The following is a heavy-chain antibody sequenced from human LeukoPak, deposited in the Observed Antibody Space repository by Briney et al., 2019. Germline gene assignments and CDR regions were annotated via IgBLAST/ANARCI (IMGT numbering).Heavy chain of an antibody. V-gene: IGHV1-46*01. CDR1: GYTFTSYY. CDR3: ARDYGDYYRSGAFDI. Sequence: ASVKVSCKASGYTFTSYYMHWVRQAPGQGLEWMGIINPSGGSTSYAQKFQGRVTMTRDTSTSTVYMELSSLRSEGTAVYYCARDYGDYYRSGAFDIWGQGTMVTVSS. J-gene: IGHJ3*02. D-gene: IGHD4-17*01. CDR2: INPSGGST.